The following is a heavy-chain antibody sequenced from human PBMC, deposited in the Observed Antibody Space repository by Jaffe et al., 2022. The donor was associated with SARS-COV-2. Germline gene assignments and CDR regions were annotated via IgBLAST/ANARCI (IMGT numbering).Heavy chain of an antibody. J-gene: IGHJ6*02. CDR1: GFTFGDYA. D-gene: IGHD3-22*01. CDR2: IRSKAYGGTT. V-gene: IGHV3-49*04. Sequence: EVQLVESGGGLVQPGRSLRLSCTASGFTFGDYAMSWVRQAPGKGLEWVGFIRSKAYGGTTEYAASVKGRFTISRDDSKSIAYLQMNSLKTEDTAVYYCTRENYYDSSGYWKDYGMDVWGQGTTVTVSS. CDR3: TRENYYDSSGYWKDYGMDV.